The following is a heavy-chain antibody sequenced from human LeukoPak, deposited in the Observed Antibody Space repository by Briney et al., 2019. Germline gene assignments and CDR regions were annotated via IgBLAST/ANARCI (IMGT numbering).Heavy chain of an antibody. J-gene: IGHJ4*02. CDR3: ASGVIAVAGTSPDYYFDY. D-gene: IGHD6-19*01. Sequence: NHGESLKISCKGSGYSFTSYWIGWVRQMPGKGLEWMGIIYPGDSDTRYSPSFQGQVTISADKSISTAYLQWSSLKASDTAMYYCASGVIAVAGTSPDYYFDYWGQGTLVTVSS. CDR2: IYPGDSDT. CDR1: GYSFTSYW. V-gene: IGHV5-51*01.